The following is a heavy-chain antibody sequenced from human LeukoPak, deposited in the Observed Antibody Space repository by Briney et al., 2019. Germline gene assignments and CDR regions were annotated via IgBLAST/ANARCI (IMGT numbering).Heavy chain of an antibody. CDR3: ARGESIPTMCEY. V-gene: IGHV1-69*05. CDR2: IIPVFGTE. Sequence: GASVKVSCKASGGTFSSYAISWVRQAPGKGLDWMGGIIPVFGTENYAQKFQGRVTITTDVSTSTAYMELSSLRSEDTAVYYCARGESIPTMCEYWGQGTLVTVSS. J-gene: IGHJ4*02. CDR1: GGTFSSYA. D-gene: IGHD2-2*02.